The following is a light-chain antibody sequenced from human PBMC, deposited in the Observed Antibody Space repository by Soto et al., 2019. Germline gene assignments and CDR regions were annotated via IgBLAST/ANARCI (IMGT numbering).Light chain of an antibody. CDR2: DVS. V-gene: IGLV2-14*01. J-gene: IGLJ3*02. CDR3: SSYTRSCWV. CDR1: SSDVGGYNY. Sequence: QSVLTQPASVSGSPGQSITISCTGTSSDVGGYNYVSWYQQHPGKAPKLMIYDVSNRPSGVSNRFSGSKSGNTASLTISGLQAEDEADYYCSSYTRSCWVFGGGTKLTVL.